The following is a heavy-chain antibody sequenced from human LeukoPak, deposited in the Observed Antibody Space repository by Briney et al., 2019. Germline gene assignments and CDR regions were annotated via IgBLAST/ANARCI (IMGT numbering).Heavy chain of an antibody. CDR3: ASPRMIRGTITTPFDY. Sequence: GGSLRLSCAASGFTFDDYAMHWVRQAPGKGLEWVSGISWNSGSIGYADSVKGRFTISRDNAKNSLYLQMNSLRAEDTAIYYCASPRMIRGTITTPFDYWGQGILVTVSS. CDR1: GFTFDDYA. J-gene: IGHJ4*02. CDR2: ISWNSGSI. V-gene: IGHV3-9*01. D-gene: IGHD3-10*01.